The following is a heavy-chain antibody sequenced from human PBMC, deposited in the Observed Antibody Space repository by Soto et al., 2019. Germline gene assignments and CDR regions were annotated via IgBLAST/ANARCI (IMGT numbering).Heavy chain of an antibody. Sequence: EVQLVESGGGLVQPGRSLRLSCAASGFTFDDYAMHWVRQAPGKGLEWVSGISWNSGSIGYVDSVKGRFTISRDNAKNSLYLQMKSLRAEDTALYYCAKDGAVAGYYYYGMDVWGQGTTVTVSS. CDR3: AKDGAVAGYYYYGMDV. CDR2: ISWNSGSI. V-gene: IGHV3-9*01. CDR1: GFTFDDYA. J-gene: IGHJ6*02. D-gene: IGHD6-19*01.